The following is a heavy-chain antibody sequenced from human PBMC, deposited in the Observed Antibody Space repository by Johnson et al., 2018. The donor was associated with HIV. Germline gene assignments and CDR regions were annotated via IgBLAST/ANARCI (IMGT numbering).Heavy chain of an antibody. J-gene: IGHJ3*02. CDR3: AKGWDPMTTVNTFAFDI. CDR1: GFSFRSYW. Sequence: VQLVESGGGLVRPGGSLRLSCAASGFSFRSYWMSWVRQAPGKGLEWVANIKQDGSEKYYVDSVKGRFTISRDNSKNTLYLQMNTLRAEDAAVYYCAKGWDPMTTVNTFAFDIWGQGTMVTVSS. D-gene: IGHD4-11*01. V-gene: IGHV3-7*01. CDR2: IKQDGSEK.